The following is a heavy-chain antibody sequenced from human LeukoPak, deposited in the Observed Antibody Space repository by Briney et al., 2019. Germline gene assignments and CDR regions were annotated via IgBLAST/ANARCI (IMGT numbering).Heavy chain of an antibody. CDR1: GYTLTELS. D-gene: IGHD1-26*01. J-gene: IGHJ4*02. Sequence: GASVKVSCKVSGYTLTELSMHWVRQAPGKGLGWMGGFDPEDGETIYAQKFQGRVTMTEDTSTDTAYMELSSLRSEDTAVYYCATLSRIVGATTPYFDYWGQGTLVTVSS. CDR3: ATLSRIVGATTPYFDY. CDR2: FDPEDGET. V-gene: IGHV1-24*01.